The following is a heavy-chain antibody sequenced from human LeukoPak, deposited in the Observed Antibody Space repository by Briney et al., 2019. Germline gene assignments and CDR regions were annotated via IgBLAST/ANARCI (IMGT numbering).Heavy chain of an antibody. V-gene: IGHV3-21*01. CDR1: GFTFSSYS. CDR3: ARDQGYIAAAIDY. CDR2: ISSSSSYI. J-gene: IGHJ4*02. Sequence: GGSLRLSCAASGFTFSSYSMNWVRQAPGKGLEWVSSISSSSSYIYYADSVKGRFTISRDNAKNSLYLQMNSLRAEDTAVYYCARDQGYIAAAIDYWGQGTLVTVSS. D-gene: IGHD6-13*01.